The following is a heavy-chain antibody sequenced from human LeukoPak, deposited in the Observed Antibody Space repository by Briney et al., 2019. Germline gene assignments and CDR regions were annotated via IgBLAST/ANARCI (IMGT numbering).Heavy chain of an antibody. CDR3: ARVMYWSSTRGYGNWFDP. J-gene: IGHJ5*02. CDR1: GVAISTYY. V-gene: IGHV4-4*07. D-gene: IGHD2-2*01. Sequence: SETLSLTCTVSGVAISTYYWSWIRQPAGQGLEWIGRIYTLGSTIYDPSLKSRVPTSVDTPKNQLSLKLSSVTTADTGLYHRARVMYWSSTRGYGNWFDPWGQGNLVTVSS. CDR2: IYTLGST.